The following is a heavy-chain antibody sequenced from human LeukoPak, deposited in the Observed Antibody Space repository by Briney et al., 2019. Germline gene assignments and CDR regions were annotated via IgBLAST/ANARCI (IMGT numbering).Heavy chain of an antibody. CDR1: GFNLGTYW. V-gene: IGHV3-20*04. Sequence: GGSLRLACAASGFNLGTYWMHWVRQAPGKGLEWVSGINWNGGSTGYADSVKGRFTISRDNAKNSLYLQMNSLRAEDTALYYCARDYIHRDGYNYWGQGTLVTVSS. D-gene: IGHD5-24*01. CDR3: ARDYIHRDGYNY. J-gene: IGHJ4*02. CDR2: INWNGGST.